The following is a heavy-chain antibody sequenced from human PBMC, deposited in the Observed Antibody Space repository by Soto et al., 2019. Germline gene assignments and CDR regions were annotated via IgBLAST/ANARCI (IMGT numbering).Heavy chain of an antibody. Sequence: QVQLVQSGAEVKKPGASVKVSCKASGYTFTSYYMHWVRQAPGQGLEWMGIINPSGGSTSYAQKFQARVTMNRDTSTSTVYMELSSLRSEDTAVYYCARDLGGGMEVWGEGTTVTVSS. V-gene: IGHV1-46*01. D-gene: IGHD3-16*01. CDR2: INPSGGST. CDR3: ARDLGGGMEV. CDR1: GYTFTSYY. J-gene: IGHJ6*04.